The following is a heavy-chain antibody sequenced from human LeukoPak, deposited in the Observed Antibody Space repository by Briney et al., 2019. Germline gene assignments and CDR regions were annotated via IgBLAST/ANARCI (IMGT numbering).Heavy chain of an antibody. J-gene: IGHJ4*02. D-gene: IGHD2-2*01. CDR2: IYHSGST. CDR3: ARGLAYCSSTSCYVGIFDY. V-gene: IGHV4-38-2*01. Sequence: SETLSLTCAVSGYSISSGYYWACIRQPPGKGLEWIGSIYHSGSTYYNPSLKSRVTISVDTSKNQFSLKLSSVTAADTAVYYCARGLAYCSSTSCYVGIFDYWGQGTLVTVSS. CDR1: GYSISSGYY.